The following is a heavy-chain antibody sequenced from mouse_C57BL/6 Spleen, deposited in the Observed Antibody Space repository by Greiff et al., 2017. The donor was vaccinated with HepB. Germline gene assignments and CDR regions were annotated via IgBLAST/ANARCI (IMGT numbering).Heavy chain of an antibody. J-gene: IGHJ2*01. CDR2: IYPGDGDT. V-gene: IGHV1-82*01. Sequence: VQLQESGPELVKPEASVKISCKASGYAFSSSWMNWVKQRPGKGLEWIGRIYPGDGDTNYNGKFKGKATLTADKSSSTAYMQLSSLTSEDSAVYCYASGGYAGYYDDWGQGTTLTVSS. D-gene: IGHD2-3*01. CDR3: ASGGYAGYYDD. CDR1: GYAFSSSW.